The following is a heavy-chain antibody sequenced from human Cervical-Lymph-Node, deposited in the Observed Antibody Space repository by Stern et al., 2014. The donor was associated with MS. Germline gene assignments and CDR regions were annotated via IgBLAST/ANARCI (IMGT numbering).Heavy chain of an antibody. V-gene: IGHV2-70*01. Sequence: VPLVESGTALVKPTQTITLTCTFSGFSLTTSGMCVTWIRQPPGKALEWLALLDWEDDLVCGTTLKTRLNISKDPSKNHVVLTMSNMDPVDTGTYYCARSRLSPVGEYFYYGLDVWGQGTTVTVSS. CDR2: LDWEDDL. J-gene: IGHJ6*02. D-gene: IGHD2-2*01. CDR1: GFSLTTSGMC. CDR3: ARSRLSPVGEYFYYGLDV.